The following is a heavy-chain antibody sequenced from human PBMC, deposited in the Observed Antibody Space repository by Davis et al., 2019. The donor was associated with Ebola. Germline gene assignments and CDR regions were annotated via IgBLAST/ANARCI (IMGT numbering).Heavy chain of an antibody. Sequence: GESLKISCKVSGYRFIGHWIGWVRQMPGKGLEWMGRIDPSDSYIKNSPSFQGHVIISADKSISTAYLQWSSLKASDTAMYYCARIQDDDYGSGAMDAWGQGTAVTVSS. D-gene: IGHD3-10*01. V-gene: IGHV5-10-1*01. J-gene: IGHJ6*02. CDR3: ARIQDDDYGSGAMDA. CDR2: IDPSDSYI. CDR1: GYRFIGHW.